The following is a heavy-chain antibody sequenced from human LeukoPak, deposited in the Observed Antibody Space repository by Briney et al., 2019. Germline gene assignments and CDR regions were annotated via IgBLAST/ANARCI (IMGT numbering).Heavy chain of an antibody. J-gene: IGHJ4*02. CDR2: IYPGDSDT. CDR1: GYIFTSYW. Sequence: GASLQISCNGSGYIFTSYWIGWVRPLPGKGLEWMGIIYPGDSDTRYSPSFQGQVTISADKSISTAYLQWSSPKASDTAMYYCARDYGDYLGPFDYWGQGTLVTVSS. D-gene: IGHD4-17*01. V-gene: IGHV5-51*01. CDR3: ARDYGDYLGPFDY.